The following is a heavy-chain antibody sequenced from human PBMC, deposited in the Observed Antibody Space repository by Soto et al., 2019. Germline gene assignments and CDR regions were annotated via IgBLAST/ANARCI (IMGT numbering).Heavy chain of an antibody. D-gene: IGHD6-13*01. CDR2: IFYSGIT. CDR1: DGSISNYY. J-gene: IGHJ4*02. V-gene: IGHV4-59*01. CDR3: ARAGWSDSWYFDY. Sequence: SETLSLTCTVSDGSISNYYWSWIRQPPGKGLEWIGYIFYSGITNYNPSLKSRVTISVDTSNHQFSLKLSSVTAADTAVYYCARAGWSDSWYFDYWGQGSLVTVSS.